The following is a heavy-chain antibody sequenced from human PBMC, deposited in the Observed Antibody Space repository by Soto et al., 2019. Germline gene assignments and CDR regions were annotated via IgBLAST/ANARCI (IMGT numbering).Heavy chain of an antibody. CDR3: ARDHYAAVAGTVVLDY. V-gene: IGHV1-69*01. CDR1: GGTFSSYA. Sequence: QVQLVQSGAEVKKPGSSVKVSCKAYGGTFSSYAISWVRQAPGQGLEWMGGIIPIFGTANYAQKFQGRVTITADESTSTAYMELSSLRSEDTAVYYCARDHYAAVAGTVVLDYWGQGTLVTVSS. D-gene: IGHD6-19*01. J-gene: IGHJ4*02. CDR2: IIPIFGTA.